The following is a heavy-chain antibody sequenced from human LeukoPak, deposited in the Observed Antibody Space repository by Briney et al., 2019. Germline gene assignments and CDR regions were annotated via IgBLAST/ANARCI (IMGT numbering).Heavy chain of an antibody. CDR3: ARIYYGDYVVLDDAFDI. J-gene: IGHJ3*02. CDR2: INTNTGNP. Sequence: ASVKVSCKTSGYTFSTYAISWVRQAPGQGLEWMGWINTNTGNPTYAQGFTGRFVFSLDTSVSTAYLQISSLKAEDTAVYYCARIYYGDYVVLDDAFDIWGQGTMVTVSS. CDR1: GYTFSTYA. V-gene: IGHV7-4-1*02. D-gene: IGHD4-17*01.